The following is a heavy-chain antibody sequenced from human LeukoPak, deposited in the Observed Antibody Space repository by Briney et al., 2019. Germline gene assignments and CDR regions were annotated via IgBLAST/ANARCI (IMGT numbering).Heavy chain of an antibody. V-gene: IGHV4-38-2*02. J-gene: IGHJ5*02. CDR3: ARAAGGSYYNRFDP. D-gene: IGHD1-26*01. Sequence: SETLSLTCTVSGYSISSGYYWGWIRQPPGKGLEWIGSIYHSGSTYYNPSLKSRVTISVDTSKNQFSLKLSSVTAADTAVYYCARAAGGSYYNRFDPWGQGTLVTVSS. CDR1: GYSISSGYY. CDR2: IYHSGST.